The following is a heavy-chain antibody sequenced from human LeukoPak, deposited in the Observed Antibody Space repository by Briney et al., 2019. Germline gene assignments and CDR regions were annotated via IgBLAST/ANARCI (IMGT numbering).Heavy chain of an antibody. CDR3: AREGLGELTLDC. D-gene: IGHD3-16*01. J-gene: IGHJ4*02. CDR1: GYIFTSYG. Sequence: ASVKVSCKASGYIFTSYGISWVRQAPRQGLEWMGWISAYNGDTNYAQKLQGRVTMTTDTSTSTAYMELRSLRSDDTAVYYCAREGLGELTLDCWGQGTLVTVSS. V-gene: IGHV1-18*01. CDR2: ISAYNGDT.